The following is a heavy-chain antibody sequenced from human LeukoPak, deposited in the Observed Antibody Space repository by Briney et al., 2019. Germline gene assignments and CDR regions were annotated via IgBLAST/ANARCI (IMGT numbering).Heavy chain of an antibody. Sequence: PSETLSLTCTVAGGSISSYYWSWIRQPPGKGLEWIGYIYYSGSTNYNPSLKSRVTISVDTSENQFSLELSSVTAADTAVYYCAREPVAGYYYYGMDVWGQGTTVTVSS. CDR1: GGSISSYY. CDR2: IYYSGST. D-gene: IGHD6-19*01. V-gene: IGHV4-59*01. J-gene: IGHJ6*02. CDR3: AREPVAGYYYYGMDV.